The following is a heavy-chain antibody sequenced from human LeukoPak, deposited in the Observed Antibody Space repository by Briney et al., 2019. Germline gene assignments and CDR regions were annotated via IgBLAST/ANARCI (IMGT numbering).Heavy chain of an antibody. J-gene: IGHJ5*02. V-gene: IGHV4-39*01. D-gene: IGHD6-13*01. CDR1: GGSISSSSKY. CDR3: ARSSAAAGPTHNWFGP. Sequence: SETLSLTCSVSGGSISSSSKYWGWIRQPPGKGLEWIGSIYYSGDTYYNPSLRSRVTISVDTSKNQFSLKLSSVTAADTAVYYCARSSAAAGPTHNWFGPWGQGTLVTVPS. CDR2: IYYSGDT.